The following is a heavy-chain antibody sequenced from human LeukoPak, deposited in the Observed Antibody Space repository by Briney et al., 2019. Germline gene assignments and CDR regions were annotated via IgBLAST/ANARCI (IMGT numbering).Heavy chain of an antibody. V-gene: IGHV1-69*05. CDR2: IIPIFGTA. J-gene: IGHJ6*03. D-gene: IGHD3-10*01. CDR1: GGTFSSYA. Sequence: ASVEVSCKASGGTFSSYAISWVRQAPGQGLEWMGGIIPIFGTANYAQKFQGRVTITTDESTSTAYMELSSLRSEDTAVYYCARANYYGSGSDYYYYYYYMDVWGKGTTVTVSS. CDR3: ARANYYGSGSDYYYYYYYMDV.